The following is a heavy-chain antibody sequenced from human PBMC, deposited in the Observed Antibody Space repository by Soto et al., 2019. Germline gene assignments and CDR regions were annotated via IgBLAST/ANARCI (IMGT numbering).Heavy chain of an antibody. V-gene: IGHV3-23*01. D-gene: IGHD6-6*01. CDR2: ISGSGGST. CDR1: GFTFSSYA. J-gene: IGHJ4*02. Sequence: GGSLRLSCAASGFTFSSYAMSWVRQAPGKGLEWVSAISGSGGSTYYADSVKGRFTISRDNSKNTLYLQMNSLRAEDTAVYYCAKDLTHSSSLGLHFDYWGQGTLVTVS. CDR3: AKDLTHSSSLGLHFDY.